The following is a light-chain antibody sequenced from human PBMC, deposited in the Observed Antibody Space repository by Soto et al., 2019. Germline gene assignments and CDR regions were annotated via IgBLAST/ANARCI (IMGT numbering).Light chain of an antibody. Sequence: DIVMTQSPDSLAVSLGERATINCKSSQSVLYSSNNNNYLAWYQQKPGQPPKLLIYVVSIRESGVPDRFSGSGSGTDFTLTISRLQAADVAVYYCQQYYTTPYTFGQGTKLEIK. J-gene: IGKJ2*01. V-gene: IGKV4-1*01. CDR3: QQYYTTPYT. CDR2: VVS. CDR1: QSVLYSSNNNNY.